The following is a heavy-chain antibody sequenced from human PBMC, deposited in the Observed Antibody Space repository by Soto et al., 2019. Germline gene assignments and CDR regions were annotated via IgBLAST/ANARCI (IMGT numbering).Heavy chain of an antibody. V-gene: IGHV1-18*01. J-gene: IGHJ3*02. Sequence: QVQLVQSGAEVKKPGASVKVSCKASGYTFTSYGISWVRQAPGQGLEWMRWISAYNGNTNYAQKLQGRVTMTTDTSTSTAYMELRSLRSDDTAVYYCARDGPLGIVVVPAAENDAFDIWGQGTMVTVSS. CDR2: ISAYNGNT. D-gene: IGHD2-2*03. CDR1: GYTFTSYG. CDR3: ARDGPLGIVVVPAAENDAFDI.